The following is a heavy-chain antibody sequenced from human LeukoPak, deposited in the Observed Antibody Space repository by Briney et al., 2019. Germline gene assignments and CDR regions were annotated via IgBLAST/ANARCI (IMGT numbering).Heavy chain of an antibody. CDR1: GYTFTSYG. V-gene: IGHV1-18*01. D-gene: IGHD3-10*01. Sequence: ASVKVSCKASGYTFTSYGISWVRQAPGQGLEWMGWISAYNGNTNYAQKLQGRVTMTTDTSTSTACMELRSLRSDDTAVYYCARLQLLWFGEPDYYGMDVWGQGTTVTVSS. CDR2: ISAYNGNT. J-gene: IGHJ6*02. CDR3: ARLQLLWFGEPDYYGMDV.